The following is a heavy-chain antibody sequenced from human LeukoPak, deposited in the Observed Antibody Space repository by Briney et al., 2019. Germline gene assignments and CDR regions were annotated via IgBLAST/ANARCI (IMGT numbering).Heavy chain of an antibody. CDR3: ARDLSIAARAGSMGY. D-gene: IGHD6-6*01. CDR1: GYTFTSYD. V-gene: IGHV1-2*06. J-gene: IGHJ4*02. Sequence: ASVKVSCKASGYTFTSYDINWVRQAPGQGLEWMGRINPNSGGTNYAQKFQGRVTMTRDTSISTAYMELSRLRSDDTAVYYCARDLSIAARAGSMGYWGQGTLVTVSS. CDR2: INPNSGGT.